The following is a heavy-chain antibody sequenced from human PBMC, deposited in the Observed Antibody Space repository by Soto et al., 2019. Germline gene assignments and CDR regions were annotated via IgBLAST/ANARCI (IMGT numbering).Heavy chain of an antibody. CDR1: GFTFRSYA. J-gene: IGHJ3*02. CDR2: ISYDGSNK. CDR3: ARVGLGNTFGGVTIGAFDI. Sequence: QVQLVESGGGVVQPGRSLRLSCAASGFTFRSYAMHWVCQAPGKGLEWVAVISYDGSNKYYADSVTGRFTISRDNSKNTLFLQMNSLRAEDTAVFYCARVGLGNTFGGVTIGAFDIWGQGTMVTVSS. V-gene: IGHV3-30-3*01. D-gene: IGHD3-16*01.